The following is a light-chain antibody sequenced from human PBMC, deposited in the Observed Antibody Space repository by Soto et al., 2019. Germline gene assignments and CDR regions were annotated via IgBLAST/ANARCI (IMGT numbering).Light chain of an antibody. CDR3: HQRNKWRT. J-gene: IGKJ1*01. V-gene: IGKV3-15*01. CDR2: GAS. CDR1: QSVSSN. Sequence: EIGRAQSPATLSVSPGARATLSCRASQSVSSNLAWYQQKPGQAPRLLISGASTRATGVPARFSGSGFGTDFTLSISSLEPEDFAVYYCHQRNKWRTFGQGTKVDIK.